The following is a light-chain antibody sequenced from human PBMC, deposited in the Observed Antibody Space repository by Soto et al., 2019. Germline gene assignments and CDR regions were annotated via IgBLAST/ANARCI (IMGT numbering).Light chain of an antibody. CDR3: QQYGSSGT. CDR1: QGIRND. J-gene: IGKJ1*01. V-gene: IGKV1-6*01. Sequence: AIQMTQSPSSLSASVGDIVTITCRASQGIRNDLGWYQQKPGKAPKLLIYAASSLQSGVPSRFSGSGSGTDFTLTISRLEPEDFAVYYCQQYGSSGTFGQGTKVDIK. CDR2: AAS.